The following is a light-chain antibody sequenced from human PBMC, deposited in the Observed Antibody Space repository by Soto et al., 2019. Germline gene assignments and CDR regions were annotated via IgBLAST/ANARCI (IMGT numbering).Light chain of an antibody. CDR1: QSVSRNY. CDR2: GAS. V-gene: IGKV3-20*01. Sequence: EIVLTQSPGTLSLSPGERATLSCRGSQSVSRNYLAWYQHKPGQAPRLLIYGASSRATGIPDRFSGSGSGTDFTLTISRLEPEDFAVYYCQQYSSPPRTFGQGTKVEI. J-gene: IGKJ1*01. CDR3: QQYSSPPRT.